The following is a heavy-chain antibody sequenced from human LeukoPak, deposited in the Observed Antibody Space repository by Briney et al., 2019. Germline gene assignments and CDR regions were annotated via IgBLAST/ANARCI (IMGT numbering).Heavy chain of an antibody. CDR2: INPNSGGT. D-gene: IGHD3-22*01. J-gene: IGHJ5*02. V-gene: IGHV1-2*02. CDR1: GYTFTGYY. Sequence: ASVKVSCKASGYTFTGYYMHWVRQAPGQGLEWMGWINPNSGGTNYAQKFLGRVTMTRDTSISTAYMELSRLRSDDTAVYYCARDQSGPYYDSSGYYSDNWFDPWGQGTLVTVSS. CDR3: ARDQSGPYYDSSGYYSDNWFDP.